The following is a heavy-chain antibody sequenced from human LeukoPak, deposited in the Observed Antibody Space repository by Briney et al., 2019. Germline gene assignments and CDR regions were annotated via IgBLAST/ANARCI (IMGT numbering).Heavy chain of an antibody. CDR1: GFTFSSYS. V-gene: IGHV3-21*01. CDR3: AREGRYSGWYQNWYFDL. Sequence: GGSLRLSCAASGFTFSSYSMNWVRQAPGGGLEWVSSISSSSRYIYYADSVKGRFTISRDNAKNSLYLQMNSLRAEDTAVYYCAREGRYSGWYQNWYFDLWGRGTLVTVSS. D-gene: IGHD6-19*01. CDR2: ISSSSRYI. J-gene: IGHJ2*01.